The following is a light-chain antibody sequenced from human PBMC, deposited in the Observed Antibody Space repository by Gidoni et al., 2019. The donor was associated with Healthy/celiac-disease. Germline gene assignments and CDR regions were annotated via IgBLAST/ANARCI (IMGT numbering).Light chain of an antibody. J-gene: IGKJ2*01. CDR2: LGS. CDR1: QSLLHSNGYNY. Sequence: DIVMTQSPLSLPVTPGEPASISCRSSQSLLHSNGYNYLDWYLQKPGQSPQLLIYLGSNRASGVPDRFSGSRSGTDFTLKISRVEAEDVGVYYCMQALQTPLFGQGTKLEIK. V-gene: IGKV2-28*01. CDR3: MQALQTPL.